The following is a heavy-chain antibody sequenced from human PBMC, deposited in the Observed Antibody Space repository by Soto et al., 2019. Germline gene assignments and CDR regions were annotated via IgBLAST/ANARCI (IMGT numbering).Heavy chain of an antibody. CDR3: GGCQYFSDY. J-gene: IGHJ4*02. Sequence: QVQLVESGGGVVQPGRSLRLSCAASGFTFSSYGMHWVRQAPGKGLEWVALISYDGSDKYYADSVKGRFTISRDNSKKPVDPAKDSLRSGDKGVFFCGGCQYFSDYWGQGTLVTVSS. CDR2: ISYDGSDK. V-gene: IGHV3-30*03. CDR1: GFTFSSYG.